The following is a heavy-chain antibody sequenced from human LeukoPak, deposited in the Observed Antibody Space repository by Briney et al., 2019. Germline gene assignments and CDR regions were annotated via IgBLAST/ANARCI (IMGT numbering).Heavy chain of an antibody. CDR1: GFTFDDYG. CDR3: ARWLVGTVAGKNYFDY. D-gene: IGHD6-19*01. V-gene: IGHV3-20*04. CDR2: INWNGGST. Sequence: PGGSLRLSCAASGFTFDDYGMSWVRQAPGKGLEWVSGINWNGGSTGYVDSVKGRFTISRDNAKNSLYLQMNSLRAEDTALYYCARWLVGTVAGKNYFDYWGQGTLVTVSS. J-gene: IGHJ4*02.